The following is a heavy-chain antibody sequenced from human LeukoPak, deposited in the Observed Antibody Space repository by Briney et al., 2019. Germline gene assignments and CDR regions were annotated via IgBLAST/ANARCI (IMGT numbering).Heavy chain of an antibody. V-gene: IGHV3-53*01. CDR1: GFTVSSNY. D-gene: IGHD2-2*01. Sequence: GGSLRLSCAASGFTVSSNYMSWVRQAPGKGLEWVSVIYSGGSTYYADSVKGRFTISRDNSKNTLYLQMNSLRAEDTAVYYCARAGGYCSSTSCHLHFDYWGQGTLVTVSS. CDR2: IYSGGST. CDR3: ARAGGYCSSTSCHLHFDY. J-gene: IGHJ4*02.